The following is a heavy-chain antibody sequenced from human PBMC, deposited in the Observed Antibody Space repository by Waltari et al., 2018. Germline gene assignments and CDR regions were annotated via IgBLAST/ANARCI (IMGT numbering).Heavy chain of an antibody. CDR1: GGSISSYY. CDR3: AREGTETGYYYYYYMDV. J-gene: IGHJ6*03. V-gene: IGHV4-4*07. CDR2: IDTSGST. Sequence: QVQLQESGPGLVKPSETLSLTCTVSGGSISSYYWSWIRQPAGKGLEWVGRIDTSGSTNYNPSLKSRVTMSVDTSKNQFSLKLSSVTAADTAVYYCAREGTETGYYYYYYMDVWGKGTTVTISS.